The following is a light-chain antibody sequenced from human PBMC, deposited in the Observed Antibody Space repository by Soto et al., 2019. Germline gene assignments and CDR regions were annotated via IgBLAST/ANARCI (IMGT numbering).Light chain of an antibody. CDR3: SSYTSSSTLVV. CDR2: DVS. J-gene: IGLJ2*01. V-gene: IGLV2-14*01. CDR1: SSDVGGYNY. Sequence: QSVLTQPASVSGSPGQSITISCTGTSSDVGGYNYVSWYQQHPGKAPKLMIYDVSNRPSGVSNRFSGSKSGNTASLTISGLQAEDEADYSCSSYTSSSTLVVIGGGTKLTVL.